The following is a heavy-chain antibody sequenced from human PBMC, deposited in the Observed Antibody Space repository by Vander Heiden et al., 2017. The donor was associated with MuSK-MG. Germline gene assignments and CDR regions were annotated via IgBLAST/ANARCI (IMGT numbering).Heavy chain of an antibody. CDR2: IYYSGST. D-gene: IGHD6-13*01. CDR1: GGSISSSSYY. Sequence: QLQLQESGPGLVKPSETLSLTCTVSGGSISSSSYYWGWIRQPPGKGLEWIASIYYSGSTYYNPSLKRRGTISVDTSKNQFSLKMTSVNDEDKDVYYCARHGIPWSSSWYHWFDPWGQGNLVTVSS. V-gene: IGHV4-39*01. J-gene: IGHJ5*01. CDR3: ARHGIPWSSSWYHWFDP.